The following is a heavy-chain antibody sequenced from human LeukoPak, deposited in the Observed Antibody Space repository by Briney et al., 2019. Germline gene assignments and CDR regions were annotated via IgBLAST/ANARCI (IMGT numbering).Heavy chain of an antibody. CDR1: GGSISSSSYY. V-gene: IGHV4-39*01. CDR3: ARYVLSVAGTSL. D-gene: IGHD6-19*01. J-gene: IGHJ4*02. CDR2: IYYSGST. Sequence: SETLSLTCTVFGGSISSSSYYWGWIRQPPGQGLEWIGTIYYSGSTYYNPSLKSRVTISVDTSKNQFSLKLSSVTAADTAVYYCARYVLSVAGTSLWGQGTLVTVSS.